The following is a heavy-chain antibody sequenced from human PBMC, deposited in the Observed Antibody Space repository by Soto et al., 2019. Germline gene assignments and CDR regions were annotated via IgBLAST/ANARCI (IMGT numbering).Heavy chain of an antibody. CDR2: IYYSGST. Sequence: SETLSLTCTVSGGSISSGGYFWSWIRQHPGKGLEWIGYIYYSGSTYYNPSLKSRVTISVDTSKNQFSLKLSSVTAADTAVHYCARYGYDANWENNWFDPWGQGTLVTVSS. CDR3: ARYGYDANWENNWFDP. D-gene: IGHD5-12*01. J-gene: IGHJ5*02. CDR1: GGSISSGGYF. V-gene: IGHV4-31*03.